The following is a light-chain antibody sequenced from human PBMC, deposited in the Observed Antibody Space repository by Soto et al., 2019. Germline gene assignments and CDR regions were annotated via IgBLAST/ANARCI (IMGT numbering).Light chain of an antibody. CDR1: QSISGF. CDR2: GAS. CDR3: QQGYSNPIT. Sequence: DIQMTQSPSSLSASVGDRVTIACRASQSISGFLNWFLQKPGKAPRLLIYGASSLQSGVPSRFSGSGSGTDFTLTITSLQPEDFATYYCQQGYSNPITFGQGTRLEIK. J-gene: IGKJ5*01. V-gene: IGKV1-39*01.